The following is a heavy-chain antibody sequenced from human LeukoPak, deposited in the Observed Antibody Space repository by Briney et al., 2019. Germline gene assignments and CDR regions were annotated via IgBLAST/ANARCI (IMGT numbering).Heavy chain of an antibody. CDR2: IKQDGSEK. CDR1: EFTFSSYW. J-gene: IGHJ6*02. CDR3: ANDGMDV. Sequence: GGSLRLSCAASEFTFSSYWMSWVRQAPGKGLEWVANIKQDGSEKYYVDSVKGRFTISRDNAKNSLYLQMNSLRAEDTAVYYCANDGMDVWGQGTTVTVSS. V-gene: IGHV3-7*01.